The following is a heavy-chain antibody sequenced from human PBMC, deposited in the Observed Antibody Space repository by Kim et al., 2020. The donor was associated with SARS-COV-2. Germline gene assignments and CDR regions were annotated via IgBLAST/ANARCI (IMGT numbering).Heavy chain of an antibody. D-gene: IGHD2-2*01. Sequence: SETLSLTCTVSGGSMSSHYWSWIRQSPGMGLAWIGYIYYTETTNYNPSLKSRVTISIDTSKNQFSLKLSSVTAADTAVFYCARDLLVGVFRNDSLDMWGQGTMVTVSS. J-gene: IGHJ3*02. CDR3: ARDLLVGVFRNDSLDM. CDR2: IYYTETT. CDR1: GGSMSSHY. V-gene: IGHV4-59*11.